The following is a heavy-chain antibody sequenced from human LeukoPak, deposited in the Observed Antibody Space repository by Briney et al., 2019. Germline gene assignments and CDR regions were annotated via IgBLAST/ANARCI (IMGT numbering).Heavy chain of an antibody. J-gene: IGHJ3*02. Sequence: PGGSLRLSCAASGFTFSSYSMNWVRQAPGKGLEWVSSISSSSSYIYYADSVKGRSTISRDNAKNSLYLQMNSLRAEDTAVYYCARDPSGGYHDAFDIWGQGTMVTVSS. V-gene: IGHV3-21*01. D-gene: IGHD6-19*01. CDR2: ISSSSSYI. CDR3: ARDPSGGYHDAFDI. CDR1: GFTFSSYS.